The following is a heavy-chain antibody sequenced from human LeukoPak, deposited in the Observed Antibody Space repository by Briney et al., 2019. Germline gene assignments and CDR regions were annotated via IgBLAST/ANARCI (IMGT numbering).Heavy chain of an antibody. CDR2: IYYSGST. J-gene: IGHJ4*02. CDR3: ARHGYSSSENDY. Sequence: PSETLSLTCTVSGGSISSYYWSWIRQPPGKGLEWIGYIYYSGSTNYNPSLKSRVTISVDTSKNQFSLKLSSVTAADTAVYYCARHGYSSSENDYWGQGTLVTVSS. V-gene: IGHV4-59*08. CDR1: GGSISSYY. D-gene: IGHD6-6*01.